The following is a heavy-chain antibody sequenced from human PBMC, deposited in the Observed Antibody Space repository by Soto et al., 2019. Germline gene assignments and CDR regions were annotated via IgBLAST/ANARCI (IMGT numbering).Heavy chain of an antibody. CDR3: ARNPGSGWQQPGNVFDI. J-gene: IGHJ3*02. Sequence: QVQLVQSGAEVKKPGASVKVSCKASGYTFTSFGISWVRQAPGQGLEWMGWLSAYNGNTKSAQKLQGRVTMTTDTSTSTAYMELRSLRSDDTAVYYCARNPGSGWQQPGNVFDIWGQGTVVTVSS. CDR2: LSAYNGNT. D-gene: IGHD1-1*01. CDR1: GYTFTSFG. V-gene: IGHV1-18*04.